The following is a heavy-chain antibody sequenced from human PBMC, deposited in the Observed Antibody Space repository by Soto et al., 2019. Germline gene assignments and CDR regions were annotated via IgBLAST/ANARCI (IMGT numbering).Heavy chain of an antibody. CDR3: VRDNGQRDYYDSSLDAFDI. Sequence: SVKVSCKASGGTFSSYATSWVRQAPGQGLEWMGGIIPIFSTPNYAQKFQGGVTITADESTSTAYTELSSLRSEDTAVYYCVRDNGQRDYYDSSLDAFDIWGQGTMVTVSS. D-gene: IGHD3-22*01. J-gene: IGHJ3*02. CDR1: GGTFSSYA. V-gene: IGHV1-69*13. CDR2: IIPIFSTP.